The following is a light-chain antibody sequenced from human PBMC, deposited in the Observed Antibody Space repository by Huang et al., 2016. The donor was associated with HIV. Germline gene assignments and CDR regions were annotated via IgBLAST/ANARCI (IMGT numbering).Light chain of an antibody. V-gene: IGKV3-11*01. CDR3: QHRSNWPPWT. J-gene: IGKJ1*01. Sequence: EIVLTQSPATLSLSPGERATLSCRASQSVSSYLAWYQQKPGQAPRLLIYAASNRATGIPARFSGSGSGTDFTLTISSLEPEDFAVYYCQHRSNWPPWTFGQGTEVEVK. CDR1: QSVSSY. CDR2: AAS.